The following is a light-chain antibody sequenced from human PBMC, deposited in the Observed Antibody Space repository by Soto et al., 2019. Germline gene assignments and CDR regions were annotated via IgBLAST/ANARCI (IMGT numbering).Light chain of an antibody. CDR1: QSISSW. V-gene: IGKV1-5*03. CDR2: KAS. J-gene: IGKJ1*01. CDR3: QQYNSYSLT. Sequence: DIQITQSPSTLSASVGERVTITCRASQSISSWLAWYQQKPGKAPKLLIYKASSLESGVPSRFSGSGSGTEFTLTISSLQPDDFATYYCQQYNSYSLTFGQGTKVDIK.